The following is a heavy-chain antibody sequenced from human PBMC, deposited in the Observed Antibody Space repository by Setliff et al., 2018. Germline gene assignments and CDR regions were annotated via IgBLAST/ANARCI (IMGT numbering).Heavy chain of an antibody. CDR1: GFTFSSYW. V-gene: IGHV3-7*03. CDR2: IKQDGSEK. CDR3: AKLVRGYVEALDN. J-gene: IGHJ4*02. Sequence: PGGSLRLSCAASGFTFSSYWMSWVRQAPGKGLEWVANIKQDGSEKDYVDSVKGRFTISRDNAKNSLYLEMNSLRAEDTAVHYCAKLVRGYVEALDNWGQGTLVTVSS. D-gene: IGHD5-18*01.